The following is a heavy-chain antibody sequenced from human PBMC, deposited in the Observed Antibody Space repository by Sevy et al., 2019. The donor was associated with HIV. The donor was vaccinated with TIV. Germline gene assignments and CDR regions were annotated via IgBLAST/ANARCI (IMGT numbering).Heavy chain of an antibody. Sequence: GGSLRLSCAASGFIFSNYNMNWVRQAPGKGLEWVASISSGSSFTYYADSVKGRFAVSRDNSKNSLSLQMNSVRAADTAVYYCARGTDPRYCSGTSCYTGALDLWGQGALVTVSS. V-gene: IGHV3-21*01. J-gene: IGHJ4*02. CDR3: ARGTDPRYCSGTSCYTGALDL. D-gene: IGHD2-2*02. CDR1: GFIFSNYN. CDR2: ISSGSSFT.